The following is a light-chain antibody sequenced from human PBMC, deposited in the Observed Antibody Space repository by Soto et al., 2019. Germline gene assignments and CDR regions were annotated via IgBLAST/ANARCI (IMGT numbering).Light chain of an antibody. J-gene: IGLJ3*02. CDR2: EDN. CDR3: QSFDTAVV. V-gene: IGLV6-57*03. Sequence: NFMLTQPHSVSESPGKTVTISCTRTSGSIASNHVQWYQQRPGSAPTIVLYEDNQRPSGVPDRFSGSIDSSANSAPLTISGLKSEDEADYYCQSFDTAVVFGGGTKVTVL. CDR1: SGSIASNH.